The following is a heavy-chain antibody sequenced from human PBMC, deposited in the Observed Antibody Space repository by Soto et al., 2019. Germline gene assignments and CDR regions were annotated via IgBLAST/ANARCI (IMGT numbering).Heavy chain of an antibody. V-gene: IGHV3-74*03. CDR2: INGDGTDT. J-gene: IGHJ4*02. CDR1: GFTFSMYW. Sequence: EVQLVESGGGLVQPGGSLRLSCAASGFTFSMYWMHWVRQAPGKGLLWVSRINGDGTDTTYADSVKGRFTISRDNAKNTVYLQMDGLRAEDTAVYYCARGVGRGSGSYYLDYWGQETLVTVSS. CDR3: ARGVGRGSGSYYLDY. D-gene: IGHD3-16*01.